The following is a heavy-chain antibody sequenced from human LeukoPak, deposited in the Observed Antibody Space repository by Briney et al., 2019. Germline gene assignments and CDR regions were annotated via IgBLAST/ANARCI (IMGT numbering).Heavy chain of an antibody. CDR1: GFTFSTYW. V-gene: IGHV3-7*04. Sequence: PGGSLRLSCAGSGFTFSTYWMSWVRQAPGKGLEWVANINQDGGEKNYVDSVKGRFTISRDNAKKSMYLQMNSLRVEDMAVYYCGRDMDVWGQGTTVTVSS. J-gene: IGHJ6*02. CDR3: GRDMDV. CDR2: INQDGGEK.